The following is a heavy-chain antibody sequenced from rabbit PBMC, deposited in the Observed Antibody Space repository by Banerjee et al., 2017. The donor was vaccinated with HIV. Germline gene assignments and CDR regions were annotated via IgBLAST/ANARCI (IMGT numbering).Heavy chain of an antibody. J-gene: IGHJ4*01. V-gene: IGHV1S43*01. Sequence: QSLEESGGDLVKPGASLTLTCTAYGFSFSSSYNMCWVRQAPGKGLEWIACIYGGDASTHYAGWVNGRFTISRRTSLNTVDLKMTSLTVADTAPYFCARGYAGYGGYGYAYFNLWGPGTLVTVS. CDR2: IYGGDAST. D-gene: IGHD6-1*01. CDR3: ARGYAGYGGYGYAYFNL. CDR1: GFSFSSSYN.